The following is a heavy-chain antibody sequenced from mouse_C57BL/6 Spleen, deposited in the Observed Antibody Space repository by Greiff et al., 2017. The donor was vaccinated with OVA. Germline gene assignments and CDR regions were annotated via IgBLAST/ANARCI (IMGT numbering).Heavy chain of an antibody. J-gene: IGHJ3*01. V-gene: IGHV6-3*01. CDR2: IRFKSDNYAT. D-gene: IGHD2-5*01. Sequence: EVKVEESGGGLVQPGGSMKLSCVASGFTFSNYWMNWVSQSPEKGLEWVAQIRFKSDNYATNYAESVKGRFTISRDDSKSSVYLQMNNLRADDTEIYYCTEGYSNVEGLFAYWGQGTLVTVSA. CDR1: GFTFSNYW. CDR3: TEGYSNVEGLFAY.